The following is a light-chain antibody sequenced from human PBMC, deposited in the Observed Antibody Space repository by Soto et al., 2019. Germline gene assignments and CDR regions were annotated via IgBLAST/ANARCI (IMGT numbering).Light chain of an antibody. CDR3: HQYNNWPLT. J-gene: IGKJ4*01. V-gene: IGKV3-15*01. CDR2: GAS. Sequence: EIVMTQSPATRSVSPGEGATLSCRASQTGSSNLAGYQQRPGQAPRLLIYGASTMATGIPARISGSGSGTEFTLTICSLQSEDFAVYYCHQYNNWPLTSGGGTKVEIK. CDR1: QTGSSN.